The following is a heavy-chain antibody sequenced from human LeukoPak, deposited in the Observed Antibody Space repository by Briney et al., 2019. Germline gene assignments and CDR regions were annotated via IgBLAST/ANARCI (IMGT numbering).Heavy chain of an antibody. CDR3: AGGTAVAGTNWFDP. CDR1: GGSISSGNYY. J-gene: IGHJ5*02. Sequence: SQTLSLTCTVSGGSISSGNYYWSWIRQPAGKGLDWIGRIYTSGSTNYNPSLKSRVTISVDTSKNQFALKLSSVTAADTAVYYCAGGTAVAGTNWFDPWGQGTLVTVSS. D-gene: IGHD6-19*01. V-gene: IGHV4-61*02. CDR2: IYTSGST.